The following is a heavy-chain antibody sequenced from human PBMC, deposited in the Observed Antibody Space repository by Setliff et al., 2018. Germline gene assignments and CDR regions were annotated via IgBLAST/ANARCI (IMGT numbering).Heavy chain of an antibody. Sequence: GGSLRLSCAASGFVFSTYDMNWVRQAPGKGLEWVSSISHSNTYIYYADSVKGRFTISRDNATNSLYLQMNSLRAEDTAVYYCAKEKSSSTWYERKPFDCWGQGTPVTVSS. CDR1: GFVFSTYD. J-gene: IGHJ4*02. D-gene: IGHD6-13*01. CDR2: ISHSNTYI. V-gene: IGHV3-21*01. CDR3: AKEKSSSTWYERKPFDC.